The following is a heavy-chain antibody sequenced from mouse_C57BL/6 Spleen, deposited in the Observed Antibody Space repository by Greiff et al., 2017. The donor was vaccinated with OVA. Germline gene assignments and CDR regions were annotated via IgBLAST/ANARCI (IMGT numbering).Heavy chain of an antibody. Sequence: QVQLQQPGAELVRPGSSVKLSCKASGYTFTSYWMHWVKQRPIQGLEWIGNIDPSDSDTHYNQKFKDKATLTVDKSSSTAYMQLSSLTSEDAAVYYCARRGDLAMDYWGQGTSVTVAS. J-gene: IGHJ4*01. CDR1: GYTFTSYW. CDR2: IDPSDSDT. V-gene: IGHV1-52*01. CDR3: ARRGDLAMDY. D-gene: IGHD3-3*01.